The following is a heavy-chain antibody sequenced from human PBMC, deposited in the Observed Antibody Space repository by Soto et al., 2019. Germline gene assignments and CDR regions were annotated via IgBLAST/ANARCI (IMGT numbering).Heavy chain of an antibody. CDR2: IYPGDSDT. J-gene: IGHJ4*02. D-gene: IGHD6-19*01. V-gene: IGHV5-51*01. Sequence: GESLKISCKGSGYSFTNYWIGWVRQMPGKGLEWMGIIYPGDSDTRYSPSFQGQVTISADKSISTAYLQWSSLKASDTAMYYCARHVAHNSGWSPGKYWGQGTLVTVSS. CDR3: ARHVAHNSGWSPGKY. CDR1: GYSFTNYW.